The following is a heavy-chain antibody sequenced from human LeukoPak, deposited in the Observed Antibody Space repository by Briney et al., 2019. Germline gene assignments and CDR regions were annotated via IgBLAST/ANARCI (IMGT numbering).Heavy chain of an antibody. V-gene: IGHV3-30*02. J-gene: IGHJ5*02. CDR2: IRYDGSNK. CDR1: GFTFSSYG. D-gene: IGHD3-10*01. CDR3: ARPLWFNRTNWFDP. Sequence: GGSLRLSCAASGFTFSSYGMHWVRQAPGKGLEWVAFIRYDGSNKYYADSVKGRFTISRDNSKNTLYLQMNSLRAEDTAVYYCARPLWFNRTNWFDPWGQGTLVTVSS.